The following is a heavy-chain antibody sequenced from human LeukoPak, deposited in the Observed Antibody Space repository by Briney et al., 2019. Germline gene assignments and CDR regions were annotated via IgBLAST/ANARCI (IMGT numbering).Heavy chain of an antibody. V-gene: IGHV3-30-3*01. CDR2: ISYDGSNK. CDR3: ARDREGFGEFHND. CDR1: GFTFSSYA. Sequence: AGGSLRLSCAASGFTFSSYAMHWVRQAPGKGLEWVAVISYDGSNKYYADSVKGRFTISRDNSKNTLYLQMNSLRAEDTAVYYCARDREGFGEFHNDWGQGTLVTVSS. D-gene: IGHD3-10*01. J-gene: IGHJ4*02.